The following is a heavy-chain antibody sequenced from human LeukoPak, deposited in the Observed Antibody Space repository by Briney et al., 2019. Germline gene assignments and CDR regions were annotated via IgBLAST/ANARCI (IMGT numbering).Heavy chain of an antibody. J-gene: IGHJ6*03. CDR2: IRAVVGTT. V-gene: IGHV3-23*01. Sequence: SLTPSSAAAEFTFSSYAMTWVSHAPGKGIEWDAAIRAVVGTTYYADSVKGRFSISRDHSKKTVYLQMNSLRAEDTAVYYCAKDSSGWSHIYMDVWGKGTTVTVYS. CDR1: EFTFSSYA. CDR3: AKDSSGWSHIYMDV. D-gene: IGHD6-19*01.